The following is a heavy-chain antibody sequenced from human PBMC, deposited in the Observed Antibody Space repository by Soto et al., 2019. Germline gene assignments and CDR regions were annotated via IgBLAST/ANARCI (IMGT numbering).Heavy chain of an antibody. Sequence: SETLSLTCAVSGYSVSDGYYLGWIRQPPGKGLEWIGSINRSEKTYYNPSLKIRLTISVDTSKNQISLTLSSVTAADTAIYYCARSGDDYGSYVDYWGQGTLVTVSS. V-gene: IGHV4-38-2*01. J-gene: IGHJ4*02. CDR3: ARSGDDYGSYVDY. CDR1: GYSVSDGYY. CDR2: INRSEKT. D-gene: IGHD4-17*01.